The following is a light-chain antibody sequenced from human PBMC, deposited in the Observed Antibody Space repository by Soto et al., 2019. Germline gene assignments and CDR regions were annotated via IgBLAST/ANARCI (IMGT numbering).Light chain of an antibody. CDR2: DVS. J-gene: IGLJ1*01. CDR1: SSDVGAYNY. V-gene: IGLV2-14*01. Sequence: QSVLTQPASVSGSPGQSVTISCTGTSSDVGAYNYVSWYQQHPAKVPKLMIYDVSNRPSGVSDRFSGSKSGNTASLTISGLQAEDEADYYCYSYTSSSTYVFGTGTKV. CDR3: YSYTSSSTYV.